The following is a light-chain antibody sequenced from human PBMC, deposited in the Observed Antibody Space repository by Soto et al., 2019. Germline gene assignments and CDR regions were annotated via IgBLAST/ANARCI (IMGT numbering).Light chain of an antibody. CDR1: QSISNN. CDR2: GAS. Sequence: EIVMTQSPGTLSESPGERATLSCRASQSISNNLAWYQHNPGQSPRLLIYGASIRATGIPDRFSGSGSGTEFTLTISSLQSEDFAVYYCQQYSNWPLITFGQGTRLEIK. CDR3: QQYSNWPLIT. J-gene: IGKJ5*01. V-gene: IGKV3-15*01.